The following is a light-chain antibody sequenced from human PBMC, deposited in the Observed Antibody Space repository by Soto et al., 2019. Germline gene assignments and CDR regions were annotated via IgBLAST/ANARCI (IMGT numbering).Light chain of an antibody. V-gene: IGKV3-20*01. CDR1: QSVSSNS. CDR2: GAS. J-gene: IGKJ5*01. Sequence: EIALTQSPGTVSLSPGERATLSCRASQSVSSNSLAWYHQKPGQPPRLLMYGASSRATGIPDRFSGSGSGTDFTLTISRLEPEDFAMYYCQQYGSSLITFGQGTRLEIK. CDR3: QQYGSSLIT.